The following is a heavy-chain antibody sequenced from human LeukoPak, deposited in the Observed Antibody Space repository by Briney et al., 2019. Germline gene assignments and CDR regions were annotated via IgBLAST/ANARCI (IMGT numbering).Heavy chain of an antibody. CDR3: ARDTYYDSSGYYNPLFDY. D-gene: IGHD3-22*01. Sequence: PSETLSLTCTVSGYSMSSGYYWGWIRQPPERGLEWIGSMYHTGSTYYNPSLKSRVTISVDTSKNQFSLKLSSVTAADTAVYYCARDTYYDSSGYYNPLFDYWGQGTLVTVSS. J-gene: IGHJ4*02. CDR1: GYSMSSGYY. V-gene: IGHV4-38-2*02. CDR2: MYHTGST.